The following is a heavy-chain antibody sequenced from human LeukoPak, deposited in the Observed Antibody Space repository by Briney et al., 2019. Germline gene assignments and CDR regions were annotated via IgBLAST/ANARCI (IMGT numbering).Heavy chain of an antibody. Sequence: GGSLRLSCAASGFTFSSYAMHRVRQAPGKGLEWVAVISYDGSNKYYADSVKGRFTISRDNSKNTLYLQMNSLRAEDTAVYYCARGEGHILTYLGVYWGQGTLVTVSS. CDR1: GFTFSSYA. CDR3: ARGEGHILTYLGVY. V-gene: IGHV3-30*04. J-gene: IGHJ4*02. CDR2: ISYDGSNK. D-gene: IGHD3-9*01.